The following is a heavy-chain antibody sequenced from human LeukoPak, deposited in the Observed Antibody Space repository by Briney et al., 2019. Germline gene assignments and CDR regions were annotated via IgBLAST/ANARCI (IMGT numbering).Heavy chain of an antibody. J-gene: IGHJ1*01. D-gene: IGHD2-2*02. Sequence: PSETLSLTCAVYGGSFSGYYWSWIRQPPGKGLEWIGEINHSGSTNYNPSLKSRVTISVDTSKNQFSLKLSSVTAADTAVYYCARGRYCSSTSCHTGLGYFQHWGQGTLVTVSS. CDR2: INHSGST. CDR3: ARGRYCSSTSCHTGLGYFQH. V-gene: IGHV4-34*01. CDR1: GGSFSGYY.